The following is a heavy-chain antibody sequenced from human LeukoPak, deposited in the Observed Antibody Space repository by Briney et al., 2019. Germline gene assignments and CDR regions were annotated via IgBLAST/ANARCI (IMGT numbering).Heavy chain of an antibody. J-gene: IGHJ4*02. CDR3: ARNYPGDY. CDR2: IYSGGST. D-gene: IGHD5-24*01. V-gene: IGHV3-53*01. CDR1: GFTVSSNY. Sequence: GGSLRLSCAASGFTVSSNYMSWVRQAPGKGLEWVSIIYSGGSTYYADSVKGRFTISRDNSKNTLYLQMNNLRAEDTAVYYCARNYPGDYWGQGALVTVSS.